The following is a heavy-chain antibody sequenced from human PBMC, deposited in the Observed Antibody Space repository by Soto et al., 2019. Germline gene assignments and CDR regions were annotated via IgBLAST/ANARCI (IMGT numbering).Heavy chain of an antibody. CDR1: GGSVRRGNYY. J-gene: IGHJ4*02. D-gene: IGHD3-10*01. V-gene: IGHV4-31*01. Sequence: QVQLQESGPGLVKPSQTLSLTCTVSGGSVRRGNYYWSWIRQFPGKGLEWIGYISNSGRTHYNPSLMSLITILVDTSNNQFFLELRSVTAADTALYYCARADYATGSYYPDYWGQGTLVTVSS. CDR2: ISNSGRT. CDR3: ARADYATGSYYPDY.